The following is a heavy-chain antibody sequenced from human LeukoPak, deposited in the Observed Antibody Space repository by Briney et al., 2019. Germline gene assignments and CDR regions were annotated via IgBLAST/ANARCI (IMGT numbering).Heavy chain of an antibody. CDR1: GGSFSDYY. D-gene: IGHD2-2*01. CDR2: INHCGST. J-gene: IGHJ6*03. V-gene: IGHV4-34*01. CDR3: ARGSYLPGDIVVVPAAQGYYYYMDV. Sequence: SETLSLTCAVYGGSFSDYYWSWIRQPPGKGLEWIGEINHCGSTNYNPSLKSRVTISVDTSKNQFSLKLSSVTAADTAVYYCARGSYLPGDIVVVPAAQGYYYYMDVWGKGTTVTVSS.